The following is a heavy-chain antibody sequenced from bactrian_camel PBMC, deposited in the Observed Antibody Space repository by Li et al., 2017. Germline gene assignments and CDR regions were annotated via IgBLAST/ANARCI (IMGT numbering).Heavy chain of an antibody. J-gene: IGHJ4*01. CDR2: ILSGAKST. CDR1: GFSSSTYS. CDR3: AASGFCHYRDYRVPAN. Sequence: DVQLVESGGGSVQAGRSLRLSCVASGFSSSTYSMGWFRQAPEKEREGLAAILSGAKSTIYAASVKGRFTISQDSTKAMVYLQMNSLSPEDTAIYYCAASGFCHYRDYRVPANRGQGTQV. D-gene: IGHD4*01. V-gene: IGHV3S40*01.